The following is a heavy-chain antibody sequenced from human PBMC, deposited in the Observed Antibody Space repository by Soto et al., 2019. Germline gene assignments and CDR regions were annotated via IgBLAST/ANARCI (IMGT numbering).Heavy chain of an antibody. V-gene: IGHV1-69*13. Sequence: ASVKVSCKASGGTFSSYAISWVRQAPGQGLEWMGGIIPIFGTANYARKFQGRVTITADESTSTAYMELSSLRSEDTAVYYCARPQSTANDAFDIWGQGTMVTVSS. CDR3: ARPQSTANDAFDI. D-gene: IGHD4-17*01. CDR1: GGTFSSYA. CDR2: IIPIFGTA. J-gene: IGHJ3*02.